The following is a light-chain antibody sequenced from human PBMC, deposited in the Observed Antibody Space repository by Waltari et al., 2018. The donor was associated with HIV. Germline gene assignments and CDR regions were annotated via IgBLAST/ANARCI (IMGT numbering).Light chain of an antibody. J-gene: IGLJ2*01. V-gene: IGLV1-40*01. CDR1: SSDIGAGYD. CDR2: ANT. CDR3: QSYDVRLSGAV. Sequence: QSLLTQPPSVSGAPGQRVTISCVGTSSDIGAGYDAHWYQQLPGAAPKLLIFANTNRPSGVPDRFSGSKSDISASLAITGLQADDEGEYYCQSYDVRLSGAVFGGGTKLTVL.